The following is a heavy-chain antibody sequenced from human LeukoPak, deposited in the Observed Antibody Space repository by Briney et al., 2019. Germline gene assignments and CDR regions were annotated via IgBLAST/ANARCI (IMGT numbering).Heavy chain of an antibody. V-gene: IGHV4-59*01. Sequence: SETLSLTCSVSGGSISTYYWSWIRQPPGKGLEWIGYIYYTGTTNYNPSPRSRLTISVDTSRNQFSLRLSSVTAADTAVYYCAREDPQTTVPEGMDVWGHGTTVIVSS. CDR1: GGSISTYY. CDR3: AREDPQTTVPEGMDV. CDR2: IYYTGTT. J-gene: IGHJ6*02. D-gene: IGHD4-17*01.